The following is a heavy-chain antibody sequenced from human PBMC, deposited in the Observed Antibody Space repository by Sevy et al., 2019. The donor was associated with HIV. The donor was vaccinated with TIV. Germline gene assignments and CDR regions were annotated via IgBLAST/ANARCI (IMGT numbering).Heavy chain of an antibody. D-gene: IGHD6-13*01. CDR3: ARSIAAAGTDYGMDV. V-gene: IGHV4-39*01. CDR1: GGSISSSSYY. CDR2: IYYSGST. J-gene: IGHJ6*02. Sequence: SETLSLTCTVSGGSISSSSYYWGWIRQPPGKRLEWIGSIYYSGSTYYNPSLKSRVTISVDTSKNQFSLKLSSVTAADTAVYYCARSIAAAGTDYGMDVWGQGTTVTVSS.